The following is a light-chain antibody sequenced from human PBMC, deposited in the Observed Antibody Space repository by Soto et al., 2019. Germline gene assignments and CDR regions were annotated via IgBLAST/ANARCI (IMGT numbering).Light chain of an antibody. Sequence: DIQMPQSPSSLSASVGDRVTITCLASHTTNNYLNWYQLNPGKAPKLLIYAASTLETGVTSRFTGSGSGTDFTLTIISLHTEDYESYFGHHSYSMPYDFGPGTKVEIK. CDR3: HHSYSMPYD. J-gene: IGKJ2*01. CDR2: AAS. CDR1: HTTNNY. V-gene: IGKV1-39*01.